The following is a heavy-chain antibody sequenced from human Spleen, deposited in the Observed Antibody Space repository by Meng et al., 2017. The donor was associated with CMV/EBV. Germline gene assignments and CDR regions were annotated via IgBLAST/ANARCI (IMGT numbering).Heavy chain of an antibody. CDR3: ARASKDFLSGHWNYGMDV. V-gene: IGHV3-13*01. D-gene: IGHD3-3*01. Sequence: GESLKISCAASGFTFSDYDMHWVRQVPGKGLEWVSAIGTLHDTYYPGSVKGRFTISRENAKNSLYLQMNSLRAGDTAVYYCARASKDFLSGHWNYGMDVWAKGPRSPSP. CDR1: GFTFSDYD. CDR2: IGTLHDT. J-gene: IGHJ6*02.